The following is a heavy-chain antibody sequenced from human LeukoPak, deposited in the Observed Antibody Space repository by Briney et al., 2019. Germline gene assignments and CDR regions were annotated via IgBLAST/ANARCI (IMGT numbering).Heavy chain of an antibody. CDR1: GFTFSRYE. V-gene: IGHV3-48*03. Sequence: GGSLRHSCAASGFTFSRYEMNGVPQAPGKGLEWVSYIFSSGSTIYYADSVKGVFITSRDNNNNSLYMQMNSMRAENAAVYYCARDVGIFHFYGMDVWGQGTMVTVSS. D-gene: IGHD2-15*01. CDR2: IFSSGSTI. CDR3: ARDVGIFHFYGMDV. J-gene: IGHJ6*02.